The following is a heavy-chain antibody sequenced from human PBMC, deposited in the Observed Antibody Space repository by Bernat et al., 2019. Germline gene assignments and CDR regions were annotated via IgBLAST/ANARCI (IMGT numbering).Heavy chain of an antibody. Sequence: QVQLVQSGAEVKKPGSSVKVSCKASGGTFSSYAISWVRQAPGQGLEWMGGIIPIFGTANYAQKFQGRVTITADESTRPAYMELSSLRSEDTAVYYCARGGGGDSSSWDKPWNWFDPWGQGTLVTVSS. J-gene: IGHJ5*02. CDR2: IIPIFGTA. D-gene: IGHD6-13*01. CDR1: GGTFSSYA. V-gene: IGHV1-69*01. CDR3: ARGGGGDSSSWDKPWNWFDP.